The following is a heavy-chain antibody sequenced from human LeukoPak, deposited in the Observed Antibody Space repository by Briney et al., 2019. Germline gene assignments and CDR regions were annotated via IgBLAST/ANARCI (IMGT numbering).Heavy chain of an antibody. J-gene: IGHJ5*02. Sequence: GASVKVSCKASGYTFTSYGISWVRQAPGQGLEWVGWISAYNGNTNYAQKLQGRVTMTTDTSTSTAYMELRSLRSDDTAVYYCARERAHSSGWQNWFDPWGQGTLVTVSS. D-gene: IGHD6-19*01. CDR2: ISAYNGNT. CDR3: ARERAHSSGWQNWFDP. CDR1: GYTFTSYG. V-gene: IGHV1-18*01.